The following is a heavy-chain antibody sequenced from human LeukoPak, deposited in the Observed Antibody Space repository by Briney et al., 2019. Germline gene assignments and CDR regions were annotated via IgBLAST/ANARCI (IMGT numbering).Heavy chain of an antibody. CDR2: IYSGRST. D-gene: IGHD2-15*01. J-gene: IGHJ4*02. CDR1: GFTVSSNY. CDR3: ARAPVTSCRGAFCYPFDY. Sequence: SGGSLRLSCAASGFTVSSNYMNWVRQAPGKGLEWVSVIYSGRSTYYADSVKGRFTISRDNSKNTVYLQMNSLRAEDAAVYYCARAPVTSCRGAFCYPFDYWGPGILVTVSS. V-gene: IGHV3-53*01.